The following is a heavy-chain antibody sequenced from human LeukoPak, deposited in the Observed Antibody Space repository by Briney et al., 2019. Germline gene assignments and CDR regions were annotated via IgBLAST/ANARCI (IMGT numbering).Heavy chain of an antibody. D-gene: IGHD3-10*01. CDR3: ARENHRSGAFDY. CDR1: GFTVSSNS. Sequence: GGSLRLSCTVSGFTVSSNSMSWVRQAPGRGLEWVASIKQDGSEKYYVDSVKGRFTISRDNAKNSLYLQMNSLRAEDTAVYYCARENHRSGAFDYWGQGTLVTVSS. V-gene: IGHV3-7*01. CDR2: IKQDGSEK. J-gene: IGHJ4*02.